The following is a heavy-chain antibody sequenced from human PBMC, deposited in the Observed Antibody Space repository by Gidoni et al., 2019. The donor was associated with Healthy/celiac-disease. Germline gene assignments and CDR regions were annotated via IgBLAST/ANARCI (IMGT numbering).Heavy chain of an antibody. CDR3: ASGLVGYYVWGSYWPAGIETDY. CDR2: IYPGDSDT. V-gene: IGHV5-51*01. J-gene: IGHJ4*02. Sequence: GRQMPGKGLEWMGIIYPGDSDTRYSPSFQGQVTISADKSISTAYLQWSSLKASDTAMYYCASGLVGYYVWGSYWPAGIETDYWGQGTLVTVSS. D-gene: IGHD3-16*01.